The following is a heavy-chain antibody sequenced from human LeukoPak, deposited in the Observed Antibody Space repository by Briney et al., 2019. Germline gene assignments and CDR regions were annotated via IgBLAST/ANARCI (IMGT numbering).Heavy chain of an antibody. CDR2: IYPSDSDT. Sequence: GASLKISCKGSGYSFTNYWIGWVRQMPGKGLEWMGIIYPSDSDTRYSPSFQGQVTISADKSISTAYLQWRSLKASDTAMYYCARRDYDNSGSKHADYWGQGTLVTVTS. CDR1: GYSFTNYW. J-gene: IGHJ4*02. V-gene: IGHV5-51*01. D-gene: IGHD3-22*01. CDR3: ARRDYDNSGSKHADY.